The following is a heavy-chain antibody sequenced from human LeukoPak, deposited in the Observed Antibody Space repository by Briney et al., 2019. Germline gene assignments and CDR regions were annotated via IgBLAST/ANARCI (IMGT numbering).Heavy chain of an antibody. CDR3: ARDTDCSGGSCYSSNDYYYYYMDV. V-gene: IGHV3-21*01. CDR1: GFTFSNYS. Sequence: PGGSLTLSCAASGFTFSNYSIKCVRQAPGKGLEWVSSIISSISYIFYADSVKGRFTISRDNAKNSLYLQMNSLSAEVTALYYCARDTDCSGGSCYSSNDYYYYYMDVWGKGTTVTVSS. CDR2: IISSISYI. D-gene: IGHD2-15*01. J-gene: IGHJ6*03.